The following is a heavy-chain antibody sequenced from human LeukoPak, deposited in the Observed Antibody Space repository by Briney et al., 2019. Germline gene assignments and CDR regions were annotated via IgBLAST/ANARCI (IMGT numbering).Heavy chain of an antibody. Sequence: ASVKVSCKASGYTFTGYYMHWVRQAPGQGLEWMGWINPNSGGTNYAQKFQGRVTMTRDTSISTAYMELSRLRSDDTAVYYCARGGYYYDSSGYYAEWGQGTLVTVSS. V-gene: IGHV1-2*02. J-gene: IGHJ4*02. CDR2: INPNSGGT. CDR1: GYTFTGYY. D-gene: IGHD3-22*01. CDR3: ARGGYYYDSSGYYAE.